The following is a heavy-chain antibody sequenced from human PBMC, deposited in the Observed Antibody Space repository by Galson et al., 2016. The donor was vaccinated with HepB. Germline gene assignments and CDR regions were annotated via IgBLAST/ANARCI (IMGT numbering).Heavy chain of an antibody. CDR3: VAYYTSGSYYNHY. CDR2: SKNKANSYTT. D-gene: IGHD3-10*01. CDR1: GFTFSDHY. J-gene: IGHJ4*02. V-gene: IGHV3-72*01. Sequence: SLRLSCAASGFTFSDHYIDWVRQAPGKGLEWVGRSKNKANSYTTEYAASVKGRFTVPRDDSRNSLDLQMNSLKTEDTAMYYCVAYYTSGSYYNHYWGQGTLVTVSS.